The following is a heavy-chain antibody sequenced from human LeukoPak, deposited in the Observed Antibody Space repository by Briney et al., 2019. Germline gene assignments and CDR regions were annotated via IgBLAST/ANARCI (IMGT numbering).Heavy chain of an antibody. CDR3: ARDGGKSYEIDY. CDR2: ISNDITTT. D-gene: IGHD5-18*01. J-gene: IGHJ4*02. CDR1: GFPFTNNP. V-gene: IGHV3-48*01. Sequence: PGGPLRLSCVVSGFPFTNNPMNWVRQAPGKGLEWVSYISNDITTTYYAESVKGRFTVSRDNAKNSLYLQMNSLRVEDTAVYYCARDGGKSYEIDYWAQGTLVTVSS.